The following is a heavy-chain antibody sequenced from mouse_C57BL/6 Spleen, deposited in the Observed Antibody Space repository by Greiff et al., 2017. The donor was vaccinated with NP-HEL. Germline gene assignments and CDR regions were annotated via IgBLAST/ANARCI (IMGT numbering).Heavy chain of an antibody. V-gene: IGHV1-64*01. Sequence: QVQLQQPGAELVKPGASVKLSCKASGYTFTSYWMHWVKQRPGQGLEWIGMIHPNSGSTNYNEKFKRKATLTVDKSSSTAYMQLSSLTSEDSAVYYCASPITTVVATYWYFDVWGTGTTVTVSS. CDR3: ASPITTVVATYWYFDV. D-gene: IGHD1-1*01. CDR1: GYTFTSYW. CDR2: IHPNSGST. J-gene: IGHJ1*03.